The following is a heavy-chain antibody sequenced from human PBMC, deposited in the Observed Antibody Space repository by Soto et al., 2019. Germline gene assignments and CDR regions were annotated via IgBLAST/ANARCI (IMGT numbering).Heavy chain of an antibody. V-gene: IGHV4-34*01. Sequence: QVQLQQWGAGLLKPSETLSLTCAVYGGSFSGYYWSWIRQPPGKGLEWIGEINHRGSTNFNPSLKRRVTRSVDTSKNQFSLKLNSVTAADTAVYYCARGSRVKIPAASGRDYYYQGLDVWGQGTAVTVSS. CDR2: INHRGST. J-gene: IGHJ6*02. D-gene: IGHD6-25*01. CDR1: GGSFSGYY. CDR3: ARGSRVKIPAASGRDYYYQGLDV.